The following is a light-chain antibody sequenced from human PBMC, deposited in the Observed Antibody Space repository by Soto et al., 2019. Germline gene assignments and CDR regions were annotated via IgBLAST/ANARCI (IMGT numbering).Light chain of an antibody. Sequence: EIVMTQSPATLSVSPGERATLSCRASQSVSSNLAWYQQKPGQAPRLLIYGASTRATGIPARFSGSGSGTEFTRTISSLQSEDFAVYHCQQYNNWPWTFGQGTKVEIK. CDR3: QQYNNWPWT. CDR1: QSVSSN. V-gene: IGKV3-15*01. J-gene: IGKJ1*01. CDR2: GAS.